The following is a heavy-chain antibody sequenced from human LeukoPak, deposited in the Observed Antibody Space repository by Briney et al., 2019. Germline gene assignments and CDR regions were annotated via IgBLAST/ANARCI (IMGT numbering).Heavy chain of an antibody. CDR1: GFTFSSYW. D-gene: IGHD1-26*01. J-gene: IGHJ4*02. Sequence: GGSLRLSCAASGFTFSSYWMHWVRQAPGKGLVWVSRINSDGSSTSYADSVKGRFTISRDNAKNTLYLQMNSLRAEDTAVYYSARGRVGATQDYWGQGTLVTVSS. CDR3: ARGRVGATQDY. CDR2: INSDGSST. V-gene: IGHV3-74*01.